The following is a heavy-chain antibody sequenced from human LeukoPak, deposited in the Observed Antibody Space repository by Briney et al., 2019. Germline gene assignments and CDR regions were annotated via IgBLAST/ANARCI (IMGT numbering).Heavy chain of an antibody. Sequence: SETLSLTCTVSGGSISSSSYYWGWVRQPPGKGLEWIGSIYYSGSTYYNPSLKSRVTISVDTSKNQFSLKLSSVTAADTAVYYCARRGYSGYDLYYWGQGALVTVSS. CDR2: IYYSGST. CDR3: ARRGYSGYDLYY. V-gene: IGHV4-39*07. CDR1: GGSISSSSYY. D-gene: IGHD5-12*01. J-gene: IGHJ4*02.